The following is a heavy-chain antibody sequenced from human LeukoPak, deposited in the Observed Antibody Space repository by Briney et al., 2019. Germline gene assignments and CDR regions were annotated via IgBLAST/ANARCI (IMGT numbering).Heavy chain of an antibody. Sequence: SETLSLTCTVSGGSISSYYWSWIRQPPGKGLEWIGYIYYSGSTNYNPSLKSRVTISVDTSKNQFSLKLSSLTAADTAVYYCARSNYDILTGYYPPDYWGQGTLVTVSS. CDR1: GGSISSYY. J-gene: IGHJ4*02. CDR3: ARSNYDILTGYYPPDY. D-gene: IGHD3-9*01. CDR2: IYYSGST. V-gene: IGHV4-59*01.